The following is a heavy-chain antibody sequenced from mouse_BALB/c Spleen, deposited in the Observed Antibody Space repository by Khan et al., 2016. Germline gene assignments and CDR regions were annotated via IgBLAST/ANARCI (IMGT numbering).Heavy chain of an antibody. V-gene: IGHV7-3*02. J-gene: IGHJ4*01. D-gene: IGHD2-4*01. CDR2: LRNKANGYTT. CDR3: ARDRGRLRGAMDY. CDR1: GFTFTDYY. Sequence: EVELVESGGGLVQPGGSLRLSCATSGFTFTDYYMSWVRQPPGKALEWLGFLRNKANGYTTEYSASVTGRFTISRDNSQSILYLQMNTLRAEDSATYYCARDRGRLRGAMDYWGQGTSVTVSS.